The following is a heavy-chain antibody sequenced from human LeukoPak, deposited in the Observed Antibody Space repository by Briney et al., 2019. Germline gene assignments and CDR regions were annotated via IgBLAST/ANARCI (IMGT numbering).Heavy chain of an antibody. CDR3: TTPYTSGKYPALNDY. CDR1: GYSLTGLA. J-gene: IGHJ4*02. D-gene: IGHD2-2*02. V-gene: IGHV1-24*01. CDR2: FDPEDGET. Sequence: ASVKVSCKVSGYSLTGLAMHWVRQAPGKGLEWMGRFDPEDGETLYAQKFQGRVTMTEDTSTGTAYMDLSSLRSEDTAVYYCTTPYTSGKYPALNDYWGQGTLVTVSS.